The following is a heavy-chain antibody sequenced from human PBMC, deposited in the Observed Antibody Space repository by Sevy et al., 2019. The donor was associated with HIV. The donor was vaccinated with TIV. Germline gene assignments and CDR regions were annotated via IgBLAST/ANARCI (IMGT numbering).Heavy chain of an antibody. CDR1: GFTFSSYG. J-gene: IGHJ4*02. CDR3: ARDSEIVVVPAAIRGFDY. CDR2: IWYDGSNK. V-gene: IGHV3-33*01. Sequence: GGSLRLSCAASGFTFSSYGMHWVRQAPGKGLEWVAVIWYDGSNKYYADSVKGRFTISRDNSKNTLYLQMNSLRAEDTAVYYCARDSEIVVVPAAIRGFDYWGQGTLVTVSS. D-gene: IGHD2-2*01.